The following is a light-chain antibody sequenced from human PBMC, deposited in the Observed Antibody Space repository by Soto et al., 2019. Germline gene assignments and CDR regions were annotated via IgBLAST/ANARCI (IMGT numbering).Light chain of an antibody. CDR1: QTVRNNY. CDR3: QQSYSTPWT. J-gene: IGKJ1*01. V-gene: IGKV3D-20*02. CDR2: DAS. Sequence: EFVLTQSPGTLSLSPGERATLSCRASQTVRNNYLAWYQQKPGQAPRLLIYDASSRATGIPDRFSGGGSGTDFTLTISSLQPEDFATYYCQQSYSTPWTFGQGTKVQIK.